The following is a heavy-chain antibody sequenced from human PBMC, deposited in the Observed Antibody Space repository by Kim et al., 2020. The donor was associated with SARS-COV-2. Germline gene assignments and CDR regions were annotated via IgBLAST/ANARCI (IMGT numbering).Heavy chain of an antibody. CDR2: IWYDGMEK. D-gene: IGHD2-15*01. CDR3: ARAQGYCSGGSCSYYYYAMDV. CDR1: GFSFYHYG. J-gene: IGHJ6*02. Sequence: GGSLRLSCAASGFSFYHYGMHWVRQAPGKGLEWVALIWYDGMEKYYADFVKGRITISRDNSNNTLYLEMKNVRAEDTAVYYCARAQGYCSGGSCSYYYYAMDVWGQGTTVTVSS. V-gene: IGHV3-33*01.